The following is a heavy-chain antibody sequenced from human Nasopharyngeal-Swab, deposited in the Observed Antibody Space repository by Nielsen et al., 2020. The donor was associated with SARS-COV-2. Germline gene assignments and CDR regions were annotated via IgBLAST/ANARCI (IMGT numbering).Heavy chain of an antibody. CDR3: AKEGATGWFDP. J-gene: IGHJ5*02. Sequence: LSCTFSGVSITRQYWSWLRQPPGNGLELIGYISPNSGTSYNPSHKSRVTMFMDTSKNQFSLRLRSVTAADTAVYYCAKEGATGWFDPWGQGTLVTVSS. CDR2: ISPNSGT. CDR1: GVSITRQY. V-gene: IGHV4-59*11.